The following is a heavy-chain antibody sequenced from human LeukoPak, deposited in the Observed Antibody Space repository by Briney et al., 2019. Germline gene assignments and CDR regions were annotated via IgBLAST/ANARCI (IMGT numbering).Heavy chain of an antibody. CDR3: ARLIAAADHFDY. J-gene: IGHJ4*02. CDR1: GFTVSSNY. Sequence: PGGSLRLSYTATGFTVSSNYMSWVRQAPGKGLEWVSVIYSGGSTYYADSVKGRFTISRHNSKNTLYLQMNSLRAEDTAVYYCARLIAAADHFDYWGQGTLVTVSS. D-gene: IGHD6-13*01. CDR2: IYSGGST. V-gene: IGHV3-53*04.